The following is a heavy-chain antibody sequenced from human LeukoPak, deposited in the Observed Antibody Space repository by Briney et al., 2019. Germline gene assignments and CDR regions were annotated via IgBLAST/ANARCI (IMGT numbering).Heavy chain of an antibody. D-gene: IGHD2-15*01. CDR3: ARDPAATLFKNYYYYGMDV. CDR2: ISYDGSNK. J-gene: IGHJ6*02. CDR1: GFTFSSYA. V-gene: IGHV3-30-3*01. Sequence: GGSLRLSCAASGFTFSSYAMHWVRQAPGKGLEWVAVISYDGSNKYYADSVKGRFTISRDNSKNTLYLQMNSLRAEDTAVYYCARDPAATLFKNYYYYGMDVWGQGTTVTVSS.